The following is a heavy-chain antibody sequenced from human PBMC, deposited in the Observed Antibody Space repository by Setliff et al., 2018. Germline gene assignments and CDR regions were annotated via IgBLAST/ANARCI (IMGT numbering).Heavy chain of an antibody. Sequence: SETLSLTCAVSGGSISSGDASWSWVRQPPGKGLEWIGYIYHAGSTYYNPSLESRVTMSVDTSKNHFSLELTSVTAADTAVYYCARGGYCSGGSCLYGAFDIWGQGTMVTVSS. CDR1: GGSISSGDAS. CDR3: ARGGYCSGGSCLYGAFDI. V-gene: IGHV4-30-2*05. D-gene: IGHD2-15*01. CDR2: IYHAGST. J-gene: IGHJ3*02.